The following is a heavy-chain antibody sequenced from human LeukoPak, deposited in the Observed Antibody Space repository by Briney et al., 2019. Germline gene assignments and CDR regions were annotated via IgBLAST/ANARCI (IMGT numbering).Heavy chain of an antibody. V-gene: IGHV3-74*01. J-gene: IGHJ1*01. CDR3: ARAPSEIGGYYPEYFRH. Sequence: GSLKPLWSTLGIHLRSQWMALVRQASGEGPGLVPRIKSDGSTRYADSVKGRFTISRDNAKNTVSLQMNSLRAEDTGVYYCARAPSEIGGYYPEYFRHWGQGTLVTVSP. D-gene: IGHD3-22*01. CDR2: IKSDGST. CDR1: IHLRSQW.